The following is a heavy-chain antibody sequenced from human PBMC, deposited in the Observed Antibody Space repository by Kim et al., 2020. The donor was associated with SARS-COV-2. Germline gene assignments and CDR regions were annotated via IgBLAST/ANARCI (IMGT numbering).Heavy chain of an antibody. Sequence: YTRSLKSRFTISVTTSKNRFCLRLDSVTAADTGMYYCARETSRGDDAFDVWGQGTMVTVSS. D-gene: IGHD3-10*01. CDR3: ARETSRGDDAFDV. V-gene: IGHV4-34*01. J-gene: IGHJ3*01.